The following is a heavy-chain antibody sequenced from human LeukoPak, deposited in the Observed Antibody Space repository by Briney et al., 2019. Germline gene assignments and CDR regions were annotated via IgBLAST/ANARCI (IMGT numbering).Heavy chain of an antibody. CDR1: GGTFSSYA. V-gene: IGHV1-69*13. CDR2: IIPIFGTA. D-gene: IGHD3-22*01. CDR3: ARDNPSYYYDSSGYPNDAFDI. J-gene: IGHJ3*02. Sequence: GASVKVSCKASGGTFSSYAISWVRQAPGQGLEWMGGIIPIFGTANYAQKFQGRVTITADESTSTAYMELSSLRSEDTAVYYCARDNPSYYYDSSGYPNDAFDIWGQGTMVTVSS.